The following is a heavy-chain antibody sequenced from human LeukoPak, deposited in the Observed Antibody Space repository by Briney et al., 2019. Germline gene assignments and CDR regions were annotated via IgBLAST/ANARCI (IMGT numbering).Heavy chain of an antibody. CDR2: ISYDGSNK. J-gene: IGHJ6*02. D-gene: IGHD3-10*01. Sequence: GGSLRLSCAASGFTFSSYAMHWIRQAPGKGLEWVAVISYDGSNKYYADSVKGRFTISRDNSKNTLYLQMNSLRAEDTAVYYCARVYYGSGSYSSYYYYYGMDVWGQGTTVTVSS. CDR1: GFTFSSYA. V-gene: IGHV3-30*04. CDR3: ARVYYGSGSYSSYYYYYGMDV.